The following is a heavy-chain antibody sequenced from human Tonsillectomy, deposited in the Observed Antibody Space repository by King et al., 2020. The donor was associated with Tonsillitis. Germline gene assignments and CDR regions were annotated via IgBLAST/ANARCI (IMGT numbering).Heavy chain of an antibody. CDR2: INAGNGNT. J-gene: IGHJ6*02. CDR3: ARADGDYGHYYYGMNV. V-gene: IGHV1-3*01. D-gene: IGHD4-17*01. CDR1: GYTFTTYA. Sequence: VQLVQSGAEVKKPGASVKVSCKASGYTFTTYAMHWVRQAPGQRLEWMGWINAGNGNTKYSQKFQGRVTITRDTSASTAYMELSSLRSEDTAVYYCARADGDYGHYYYGMNVWGQGTTVTVSS.